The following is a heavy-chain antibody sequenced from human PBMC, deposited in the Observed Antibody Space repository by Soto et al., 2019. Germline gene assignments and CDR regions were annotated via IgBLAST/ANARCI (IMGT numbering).Heavy chain of an antibody. V-gene: IGHV1-46*03. J-gene: IGHJ4*02. D-gene: IGHD2-2*01. CDR3: ASTSCSSTSCPRNMEYYFDY. Sequence: ASVKVSCKASGYTFTSYYMHWVRQAPGQGLEWMGIINPSGGSTSYAQKFQGRVTMTRDTSTSTVYMELSSLRSEDTAVYYCASTSCSSTSCPRNMEYYFDYWGKGTLVTVSS. CDR2: INPSGGST. CDR1: GYTFTSYY.